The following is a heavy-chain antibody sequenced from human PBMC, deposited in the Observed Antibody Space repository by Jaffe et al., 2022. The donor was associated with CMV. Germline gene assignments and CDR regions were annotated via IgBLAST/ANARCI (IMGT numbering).Heavy chain of an antibody. Sequence: EVQLVESGGGLVQPGGSLRLSCAASGFTFSSYSMNWVRQAPGKGLEWVSYISSSSSTIYYADSVKGRFTISRDNAKNSLYLQMNSLRDEDTAVYYCAREWGDGYNYYYGMDVWGQGTTVTVSS. CDR3: AREWGDGYNYYYGMDV. CDR2: ISSSSSTI. D-gene: IGHD2-21*02. V-gene: IGHV3-48*02. J-gene: IGHJ6*02. CDR1: GFTFSSYS.